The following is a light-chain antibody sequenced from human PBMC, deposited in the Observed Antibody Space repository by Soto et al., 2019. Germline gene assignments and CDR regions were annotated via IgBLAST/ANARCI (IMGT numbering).Light chain of an antibody. J-gene: IGKJ1*01. CDR1: QGIRND. Sequence: ALQMTQSPSSLSASVGDRVTITCRASQGIRNDLGWYQQKPGKAPKLLIYAASSLQSGVPSRFSGRGSGTDFTLTISSLQPEDFATYYCLQDYNYPRTFGQGTKVEIK. CDR2: AAS. V-gene: IGKV1-6*01. CDR3: LQDYNYPRT.